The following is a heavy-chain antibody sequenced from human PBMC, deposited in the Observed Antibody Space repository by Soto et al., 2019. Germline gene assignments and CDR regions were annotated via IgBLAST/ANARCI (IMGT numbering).Heavy chain of an antibody. CDR2: ISTSKGET. CDR3: ATRSPAFDF. J-gene: IGHJ4*02. V-gene: IGHV1-18*01. CDR1: GYTFTSYG. Sequence: QVQMVQSGPEVKKPGASVKVSCKTSGYTFTSYGVAWVRQAPGQGLEWMGWISTSKGETTYAQKFQGRVTMTTATSTSTAYMELRSLTSDDTAVYYCATRSPAFDFWGQGTLVTVSS.